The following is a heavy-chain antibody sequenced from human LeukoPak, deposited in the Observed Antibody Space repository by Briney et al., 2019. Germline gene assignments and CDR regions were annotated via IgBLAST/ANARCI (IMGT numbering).Heavy chain of an antibody. D-gene: IGHD3-3*01. V-gene: IGHV4-34*01. CDR3: ARKRTIFPLDY. CDR2: INHSGST. Sequence: KPSETLSLTCAVHGGSFSAYYWSWIRQPPGKGLEWIGEINHSGSTNYNPSLKSRVTISVDTSKNQFSLKLSSVTAADTAVYYCARKRTIFPLDYWGQGTLVTVSS. J-gene: IGHJ4*02. CDR1: GGSFSAYY.